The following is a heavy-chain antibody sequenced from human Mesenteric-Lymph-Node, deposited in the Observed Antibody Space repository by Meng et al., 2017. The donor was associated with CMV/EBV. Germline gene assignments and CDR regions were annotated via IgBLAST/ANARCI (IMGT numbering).Heavy chain of an antibody. CDR2: IYYSGST. CDR3: ARAIVGYSSGWYDYYYYYGMDV. CDR1: GGSVSSVSYY. V-gene: IGHV4-61*01. Sequence: SETLSLTCTVSGGSVSSVSYYWSWIRQPPGKGLEWIGYIYYSGSTNYNPSLKSRVTISVDTSKNQFSLKLSSVTAADTAVYYCARAIVGYSSGWYDYYYYYGMDVWGQGTTVTVSS. J-gene: IGHJ6*02. D-gene: IGHD6-19*01.